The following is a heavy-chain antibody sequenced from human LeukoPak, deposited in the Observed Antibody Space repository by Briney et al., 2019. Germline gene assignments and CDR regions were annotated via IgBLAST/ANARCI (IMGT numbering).Heavy chain of an antibody. D-gene: IGHD5-24*01. Sequence: ASVKVSCKASGYTFTCYGISWVRQAPGQGLEWMGWISAYNGNTNYAQKLQGRVTMTTDTSTSTAYMELRSLRSDDTAVYYCARAESPWLQPFSLDYWGQGTLVTVSS. J-gene: IGHJ4*02. CDR1: GYTFTCYG. CDR2: ISAYNGNT. CDR3: ARAESPWLQPFSLDY. V-gene: IGHV1-18*01.